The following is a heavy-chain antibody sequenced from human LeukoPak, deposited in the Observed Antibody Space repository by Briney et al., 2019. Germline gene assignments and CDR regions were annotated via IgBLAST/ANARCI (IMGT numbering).Heavy chain of an antibody. D-gene: IGHD3-16*01. J-gene: IGHJ4*02. CDR3: ARHRGGHDY. CDR1: GGSISSYY. V-gene: IGHV4-59*08. CDR2: IYYSGST. Sequence: SETLSLTCTVSGGSISSYYWSWIRQPPGKGLEWIGYIYYSGSTNYNPSHKSRVTISVDTSKNQFSLKLSSVTAADTAVYYCARHRGGHDYWGQGTLVTVSS.